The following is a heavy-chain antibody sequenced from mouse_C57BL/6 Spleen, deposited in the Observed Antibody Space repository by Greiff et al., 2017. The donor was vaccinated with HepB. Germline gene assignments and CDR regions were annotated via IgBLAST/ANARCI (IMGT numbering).Heavy chain of an antibody. CDR1: GYAFSSSW. D-gene: IGHD5-1*01. Sequence: QVHVKQSGPELVKPGASVKISCKASGYAFSSSWMNWVKQRPGKGLEWIGRIYPGDGDTNYNGKFKGKATLTADKSSSTAYMQLSSLTSEDSAVYFCARTYAGYFDVWGTGTTVTVSS. V-gene: IGHV1-82*01. J-gene: IGHJ1*03. CDR3: ARTYAGYFDV. CDR2: IYPGDGDT.